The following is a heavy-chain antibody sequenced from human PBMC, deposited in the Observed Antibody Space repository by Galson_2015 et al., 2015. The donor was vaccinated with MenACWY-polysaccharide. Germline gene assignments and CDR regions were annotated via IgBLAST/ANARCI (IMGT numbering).Heavy chain of an antibody. Sequence: SVKVSCKASRDTFSNYGISWVRQAPGQGLEYMGRIIPFLGIPNYAQKFQDRVAFTADRSTSTVFVELSSLISEDTAIYYCARIVVAANQAAYFDSWGQGTQVTVSS. CDR3: ARIVVAANQAAYFDS. D-gene: IGHD2-15*01. CDR1: RDTFSNYG. CDR2: IIPFLGIP. J-gene: IGHJ4*02. V-gene: IGHV1-69*04.